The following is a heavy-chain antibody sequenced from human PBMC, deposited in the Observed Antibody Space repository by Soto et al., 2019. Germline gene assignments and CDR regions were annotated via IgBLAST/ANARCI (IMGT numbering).Heavy chain of an antibody. V-gene: IGHV3-15*01. J-gene: IGHJ3*02. D-gene: IGHD3-22*01. CDR3: TTAPHYYHSSPYLPPGAFDI. Sequence: GGSLRLSCAASGFTFSNAWMSWVRQAPGKGLEWVGRIKSKTDGGTTDYAAPVKGRFTISRDDSKNTLYLQMNSLKTEDTAVYYCTTAPHYYHSSPYLPPGAFDIWGQGTMVTVSS. CDR2: IKSKTDGGTT. CDR1: GFTFSNAW.